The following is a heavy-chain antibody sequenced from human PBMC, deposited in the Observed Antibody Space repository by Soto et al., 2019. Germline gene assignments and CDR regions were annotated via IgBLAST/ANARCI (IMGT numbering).Heavy chain of an antibody. CDR1: GFTFDDYA. CDR3: AKDINPSTHLLVPGDYYFDY. D-gene: IGHD3-10*01. CDR2: ISWNSGSI. V-gene: IGHV3-9*01. Sequence: EVQLVESGGGLVQPGRSLRLSCAASGFTFDDYAMHWVRQAPGKGLEWVSGISWNSGSIGYADSVKGRFTISRDNAKNSLYLQMNSLRAEDTALYYCAKDINPSTHLLVPGDYYFDYWGQGTLVTVSS. J-gene: IGHJ4*02.